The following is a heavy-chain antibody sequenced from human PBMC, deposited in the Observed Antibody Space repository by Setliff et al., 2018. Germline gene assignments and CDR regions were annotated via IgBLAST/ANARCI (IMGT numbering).Heavy chain of an antibody. Sequence: ASVKVSCKASGYTFTRYAISWVRQAPGQGPEWMGWISAYNGNTNYALKLQDRVIMTADTSTNTVYLDLRSLRSDDSAMYYCTRGQRAWSYWGQGTLGTV. CDR1: GYTFTRYA. CDR2: ISAYNGNT. CDR3: TRGQRAWSY. J-gene: IGHJ4*02. D-gene: IGHD6-19*01. V-gene: IGHV1-18*01.